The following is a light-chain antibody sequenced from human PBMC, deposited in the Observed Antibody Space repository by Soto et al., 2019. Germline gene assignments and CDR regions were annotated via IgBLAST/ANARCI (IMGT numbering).Light chain of an antibody. Sequence: EIVLTQSPGTLSSSPGERATLSCRASQSVSSYLAWYQQKPGQVPRFLIYGASYRATGIPDRFSGSGSGTDFTLTISRLEPEDFAVYYCQQYGSSPWTFGQGTKVDIK. CDR1: QSVSSY. J-gene: IGKJ1*01. CDR2: GAS. CDR3: QQYGSSPWT. V-gene: IGKV3-20*01.